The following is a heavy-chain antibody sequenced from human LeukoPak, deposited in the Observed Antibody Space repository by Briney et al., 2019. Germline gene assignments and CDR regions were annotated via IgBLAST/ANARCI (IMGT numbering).Heavy chain of an antibody. CDR2: ISYDGSNK. CDR1: GFTFSSYG. J-gene: IGHJ6*02. D-gene: IGHD2-15*01. Sequence: GGSLRLSCAASGFTFSSYGMHWVRQAPGKGLEWVAVISYDGSNKYYADSVKGRFTISRDNSKNTLYLQMNSLRAEDTAVYYCAKDFLISDENVVVVAGVMDVWGQGTTVTVSS. CDR3: AKDFLISDENVVVVAGVMDV. V-gene: IGHV3-30*18.